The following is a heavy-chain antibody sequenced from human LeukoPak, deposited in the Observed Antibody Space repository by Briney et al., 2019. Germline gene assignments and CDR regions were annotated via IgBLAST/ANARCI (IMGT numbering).Heavy chain of an antibody. J-gene: IGHJ4*02. Sequence: PSETLSLTCAVYGGSFSGYYWSWIRQPPGKGLEWIGEINHSGSTNYNPSLKSRVTISVDTSRNQFSLKLSSVTAADTAVYYCARVGHWPEYWGQGTLVTVSS. D-gene: IGHD1-1*01. V-gene: IGHV4-34*01. CDR1: GGSFSGYY. CDR2: INHSGST. CDR3: ARVGHWPEY.